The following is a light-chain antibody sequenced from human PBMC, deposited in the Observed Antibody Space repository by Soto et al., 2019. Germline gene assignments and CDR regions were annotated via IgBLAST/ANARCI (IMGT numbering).Light chain of an antibody. CDR3: QQYNNWPPIT. V-gene: IGKV3-15*01. J-gene: IGKJ5*01. CDR1: QSISSTY. CDR2: DAS. Sequence: EIVLTQSPGTLSLSPGERATLSCRASQSISSTYLTWYHQRPGQAPRLLIYDASTRATGIPARFSGSGSGTEFTLTISSLQSEDFAVYYCQQYNNWPPITFGQGTRLEIK.